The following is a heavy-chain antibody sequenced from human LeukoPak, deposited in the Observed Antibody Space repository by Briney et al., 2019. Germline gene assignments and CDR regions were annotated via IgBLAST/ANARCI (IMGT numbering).Heavy chain of an antibody. Sequence: SEPLSLTCTVSGDSISNYYWSWIRRPPGKGLEWIGYIDYSGSTNYNPSLKSQVTISVDTSKNQFSLKLSSVTAADTAVYYCARTVATTARPFDIWGQGTMVTVSS. V-gene: IGHV4-59*01. CDR2: IDYSGST. CDR1: GDSISNYY. D-gene: IGHD6-19*01. CDR3: ARTVATTARPFDI. J-gene: IGHJ3*02.